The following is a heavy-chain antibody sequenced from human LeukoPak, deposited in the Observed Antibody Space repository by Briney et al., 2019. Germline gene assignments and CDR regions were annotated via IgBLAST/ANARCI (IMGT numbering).Heavy chain of an antibody. CDR2: INAGNGNT. J-gene: IGHJ4*02. CDR1: GYTFTNYT. V-gene: IGHV1-3*01. Sequence: ASVKVSCKASGYTFTNYTIHWVRQAPGQRLEWMGWINAGNGNTEYSQNLQDRVTIIRDTSATTAYMGLSSLRSEDTAVYYCARGSYFYGSGSFMGSDYWGQGTLVTVSS. CDR3: ARGSYFYGSGSFMGSDY. D-gene: IGHD3-10*01.